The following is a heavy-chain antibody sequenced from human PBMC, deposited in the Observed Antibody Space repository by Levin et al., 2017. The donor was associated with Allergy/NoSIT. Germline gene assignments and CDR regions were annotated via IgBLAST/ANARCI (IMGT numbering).Heavy chain of an antibody. D-gene: IGHD3-16*02. CDR3: AASRELSY. J-gene: IGHJ4*02. CDR2: ISYDGSNK. CDR1: GFTFSRSG. Sequence: GESLKISCAASGFTFSRSGLHWVLPAPGKGLEWVAVISYDGSNKYYADSVKGRFTISRDNSKNTLYLQMNSLRAEDTAVYYCAASRELSYWGQGTLVTVSS. V-gene: IGHV3-30*03.